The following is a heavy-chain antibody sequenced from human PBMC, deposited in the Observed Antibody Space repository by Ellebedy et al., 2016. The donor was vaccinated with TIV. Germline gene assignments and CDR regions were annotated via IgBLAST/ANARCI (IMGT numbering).Heavy chain of an antibody. Sequence: SETLSLTCTVSGDSISSGDYYWKWIRQHPRKGLEWLGYMSSSGRGNRNPSLRSRVTISVDTSKNHFSLELTSMAAADTAVYYCTRMPTIDNSFGFSDSWGQGILVTVSS. J-gene: IGHJ4*02. D-gene: IGHD2/OR15-2a*01. CDR1: GDSISSGDYY. CDR3: TRMPTIDNSFGFSDS. V-gene: IGHV4-31*03. CDR2: MSSSGRG.